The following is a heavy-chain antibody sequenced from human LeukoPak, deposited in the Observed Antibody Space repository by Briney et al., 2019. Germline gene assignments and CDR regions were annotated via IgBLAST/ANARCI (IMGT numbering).Heavy chain of an antibody. J-gene: IGHJ5*02. CDR2: ISAYNGNT. D-gene: IGHD3-3*01. CDR3: ACRYYDFAFDP. Sequence: ASVKVSCKASDYTFTSYGITWVRQAPGQGLEWMGWISAYNGNTNYAQKLQGRVTMTTDTSTSTGYMELWSLRSDDTAVYYCACRYYDFAFDPWGQGTLVTVSS. V-gene: IGHV1-18*01. CDR1: DYTFTSYG.